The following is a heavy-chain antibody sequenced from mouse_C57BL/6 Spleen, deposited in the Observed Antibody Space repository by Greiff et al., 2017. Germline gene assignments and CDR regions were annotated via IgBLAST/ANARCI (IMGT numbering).Heavy chain of an antibody. CDR3: ARPDPLYAMDY. J-gene: IGHJ4*01. CDR2: IYPGDGDT. Sequence: QVQLQQSGAELVKPGASVKISCKASGYAFSSYWMNWVKQRPGKGLEWLGQIYPGDGDTNYNGKFKGKATLTADKSSSTAYMQLSSRTSEDSAVYFCARPDPLYAMDYWGQGTSVTVSS. V-gene: IGHV1-80*01. CDR1: GYAFSSYW.